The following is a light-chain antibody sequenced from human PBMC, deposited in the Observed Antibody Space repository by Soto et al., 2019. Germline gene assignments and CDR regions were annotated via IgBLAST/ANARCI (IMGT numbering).Light chain of an antibody. V-gene: IGKV3-15*01. Sequence: EKVMTQSPATLSVSPGERVTLSCRASQSVVTNLAWYQQKPGQAPRLLISGASTRATGIPDRFIGSGSGTEFTLTITSLQSEDFAVYYCQHYNARPLTFGQGAKVEIK. CDR2: GAS. CDR3: QHYNARPLT. CDR1: QSVVTN. J-gene: IGKJ1*01.